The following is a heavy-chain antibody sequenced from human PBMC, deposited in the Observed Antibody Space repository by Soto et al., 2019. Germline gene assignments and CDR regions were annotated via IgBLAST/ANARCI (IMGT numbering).Heavy chain of an antibody. CDR3: AHSKSGFYDSSGYYYVHFDY. J-gene: IGHJ4*02. CDR1: GFSLSTSGVG. Sequence: QITLKESGPTLVKPTQTLTLTCTFSGFSLSTSGVGVGWIRQPPGKALEWLALIYWDDDKRYSPSLKSRLTITKETSKNQVVLTMTNMDPVDTATYYCAHSKSGFYDSSGYYYVHFDYWGQGTLVTVSS. CDR2: IYWDDDK. D-gene: IGHD3-22*01. V-gene: IGHV2-5*02.